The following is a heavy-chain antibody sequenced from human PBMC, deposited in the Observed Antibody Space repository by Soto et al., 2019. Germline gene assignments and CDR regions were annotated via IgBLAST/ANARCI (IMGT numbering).Heavy chain of an antibody. Sequence: SETLSRTRTVSGGSISDVAYYWSWIRQPPGKCLEWIGHIYNIGNXXNSPSLRXXLSISLDTSNXQFSLXRNSVTSADTAVYYCASGLSGDKVDQCGQGTLVT. V-gene: IGHV4-30-4*01. J-gene: IGHJ4*02. CDR3: ASGLSGDKVDQ. CDR1: GGSISDVAYY. D-gene: IGHD2-21*01. CDR2: IYNIGNX.